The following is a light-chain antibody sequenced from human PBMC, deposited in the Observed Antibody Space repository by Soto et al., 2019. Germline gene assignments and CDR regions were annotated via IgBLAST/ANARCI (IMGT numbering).Light chain of an antibody. J-gene: IGLJ2*01. CDR1: SGHSSSA. CDR2: LTSAGSH. Sequence: QPVLTQSPSASASLGASVKLICTLSSGHSSSAIAWHQQQPGKGPRYLMKLTSAGSHTKGDGIPDRFSGSSSGAERYLTISNLQSEDEADYYCQTWGTGIVVFGGGTQLTV. V-gene: IGLV4-69*01. CDR3: QTWGTGIVV.